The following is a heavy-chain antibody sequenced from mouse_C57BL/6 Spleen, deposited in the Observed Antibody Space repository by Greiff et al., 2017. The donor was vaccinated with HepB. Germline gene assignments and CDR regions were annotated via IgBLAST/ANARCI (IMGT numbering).Heavy chain of an antibody. Sequence: EVMLVESGGGLVQPGGSMKLSCVASGFTFSNYWMNWVRQSPEKGLEWVAQIRLKSDNYATHYAESVKGRFTISRDDSKSSVYLQMNNLRAEDTGIYYCTSYYGSSLWYFDVWGTGTTVTVSS. CDR2: IRLKSDNYAT. CDR1: GFTFSNYW. D-gene: IGHD1-1*01. V-gene: IGHV6-3*01. CDR3: TSYYGSSLWYFDV. J-gene: IGHJ1*03.